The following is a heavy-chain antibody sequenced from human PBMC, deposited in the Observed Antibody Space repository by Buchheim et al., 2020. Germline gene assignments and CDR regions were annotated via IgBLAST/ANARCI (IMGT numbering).Heavy chain of an antibody. CDR1: GFTFSDYY. Sequence: QVHLVESGGGLVKPGGSLRLSCAASGFTFSDYYMSWIRQAPGKGLEWIGYIYYSGSTYYNPSLKSRVTISVDTSKNQFSLKLSSVTAADTAVYYCARGRVEYGFGRYYYYGMDVWGQGTT. V-gene: IGHV4-31*02. D-gene: IGHD3-16*01. J-gene: IGHJ6*02. CDR3: ARGRVEYGFGRYYYYGMDV. CDR2: IYYSGST.